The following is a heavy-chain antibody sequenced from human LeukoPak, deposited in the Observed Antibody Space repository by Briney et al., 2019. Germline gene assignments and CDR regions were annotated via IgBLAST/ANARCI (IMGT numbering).Heavy chain of an antibody. J-gene: IGHJ1*01. CDR1: GGSISSYY. CDR3: AGHDSSGTYFQH. Sequence: SETLSLTCTVSGGSISSYYWSWIRQPPGKGLEWIGYIYYSGSANYNPSLRSRVTISVDTSKNQFSLKLSSVTAADTAVYYCAGHDSSGTYFQHWGQGALVTVSS. CDR2: IYYSGSA. D-gene: IGHD3-22*01. V-gene: IGHV4-59*01.